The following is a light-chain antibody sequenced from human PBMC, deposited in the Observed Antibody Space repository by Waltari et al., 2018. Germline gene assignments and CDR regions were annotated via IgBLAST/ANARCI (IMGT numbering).Light chain of an antibody. V-gene: IGKV4-1*01. CDR1: QSVLYSSNNKNY. Sequence: DIVMTQSPDSLAVSLGERATINCKSSQSVLYSSNNKNYLAWYQQKPVQPPKLLIYWVSTRESGVPDRFSGSGSGTDFTLTISSLQAEDVAVYYCQQCYSTPWTFGQGTKVEIK. J-gene: IGKJ1*01. CDR2: WVS. CDR3: QQCYSTPWT.